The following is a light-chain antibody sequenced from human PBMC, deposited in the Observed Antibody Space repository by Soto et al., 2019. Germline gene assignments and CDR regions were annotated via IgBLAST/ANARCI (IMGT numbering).Light chain of an antibody. Sequence: DIKMTPSPSTLSASVGDRVTITCRASQIINTWLAWYQQKPGKAPKLLIYRASNLVSGVPSRFSGSGSGTEFTLTISSLQPDDFAIYYCQQYETYPGTFGPGTKVDL. CDR1: QIINTW. CDR3: QQYETYPGT. V-gene: IGKV1-5*03. CDR2: RAS. J-gene: IGKJ3*01.